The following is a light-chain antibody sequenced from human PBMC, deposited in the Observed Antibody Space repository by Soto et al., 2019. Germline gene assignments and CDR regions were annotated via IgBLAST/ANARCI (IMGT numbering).Light chain of an antibody. Sequence: QSVMTQPPSASGSPRQSVAISCTGTSSDVGGYNYVSRYQQHPGKAPKLISYEVNKQPSGVRDRFSGCKAGNTASLTVSGLQAEDEADYYCSSYAGSSNVFGTGTKVTVL. CDR2: EVN. J-gene: IGLJ1*01. CDR1: SSDVGGYNY. V-gene: IGLV2-8*01. CDR3: SSYAGSSNV.